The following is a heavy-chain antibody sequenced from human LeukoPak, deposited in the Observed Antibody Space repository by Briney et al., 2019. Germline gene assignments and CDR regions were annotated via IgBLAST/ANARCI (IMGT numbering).Heavy chain of an antibody. D-gene: IGHD6-19*01. CDR1: GGSIRNYY. Sequence: SETLSLTCSVSGGSIRNYYWNWIRQPPGKGLEWIGHIDSNGSTTYSPSLRSRATMSVDSSKSHISLNLNSVTAADTAIYYCARSLLSSSGWYRADYWGQGTLVTVSS. CDR2: IDSNGST. J-gene: IGHJ4*02. V-gene: IGHV4-4*07. CDR3: ARSLLSSSGWYRADY.